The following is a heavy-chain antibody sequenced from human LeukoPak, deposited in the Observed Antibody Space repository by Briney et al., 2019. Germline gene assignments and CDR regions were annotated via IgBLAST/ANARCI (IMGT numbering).Heavy chain of an antibody. Sequence: PGGSLRLSCAASGFTFNIYSMTWVRQTPEKGLEWISYISSAGSYIDYADSVKGRFTISRDNSKNTLYLQMNSLRAEDTAVYYCAAGLVTPLVSGYWGQGTLVTVSS. D-gene: IGHD4-11*01. J-gene: IGHJ4*02. CDR3: AAGLVTPLVSGY. V-gene: IGHV3-21*05. CDR1: GFTFNIYS. CDR2: ISSAGSYI.